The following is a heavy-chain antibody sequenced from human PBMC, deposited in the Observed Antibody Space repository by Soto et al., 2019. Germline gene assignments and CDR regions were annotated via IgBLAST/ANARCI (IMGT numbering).Heavy chain of an antibody. D-gene: IGHD1-26*01. CDR1: GFFFSSYT. V-gene: IGHV3-23*01. CDR3: AKARDQKWVRLPFDY. J-gene: IGHJ4*02. CDR2: FSATSENT. Sequence: EVQLLESGGGLVQPGGSLRLSCVGSGFFFSSYTMTWVRQAPGKGLEWVSSFSATSENTYYADSVRGRFTISRDNSKNTLFLQMNRLTAEDTAMYYCAKARDQKWVRLPFDYWGQGILVIVSS.